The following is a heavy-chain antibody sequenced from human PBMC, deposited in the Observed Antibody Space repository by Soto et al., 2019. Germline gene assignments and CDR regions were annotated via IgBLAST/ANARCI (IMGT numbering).Heavy chain of an antibody. J-gene: IGHJ4*02. CDR2: IYYSGST. D-gene: IGHD6-19*01. CDR1: GGSISSYY. Sequence: SETLSLTCTVSGGSISSYYWSWIRQPPGKGLEWIGYIYYSGSTNYNPSLKSRVTISVDTSKNQFSLKLSSVTAADTAVYYCAGGTGSGWFPFDYWGQGTLVTVSS. V-gene: IGHV4-59*01. CDR3: AGGTGSGWFPFDY.